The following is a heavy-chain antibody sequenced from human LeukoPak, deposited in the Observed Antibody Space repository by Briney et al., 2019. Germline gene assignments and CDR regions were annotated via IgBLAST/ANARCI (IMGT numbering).Heavy chain of an antibody. CDR1: GFTFSSYA. V-gene: IGHV3-30-3*01. CDR2: ISYDGSNK. D-gene: IGHD2-21*01. CDR3: ARALYYSLPNY. Sequence: PGGSLRLSCAASGFTFSSYAMHWVRQAPGKGLEWVAVISYDGSNKYYADSVKGRFTISRDNSKNTLYLQMNSLRAEDTAVYYCARALYYSLPNYWGQGTLATVSS. J-gene: IGHJ4*02.